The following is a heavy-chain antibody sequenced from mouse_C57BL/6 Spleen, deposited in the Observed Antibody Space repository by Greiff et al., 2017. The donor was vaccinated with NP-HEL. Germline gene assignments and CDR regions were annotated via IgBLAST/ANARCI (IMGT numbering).Heavy chain of an antibody. CDR3: ARGGNYYGSHYFDY. V-gene: IGHV1-47*01. J-gene: IGHJ2*01. Sequence: VKLVESGAELVKPGASVKMSCKASGYTFTTYPIEWMKQNHGKSLEWIGNFHPYNDDTKYNEKFKGKATLTVEKSSSTVYLELSRLTSDDSAVYYCARGGNYYGSHYFDYWGQGTTLTVSS. CDR2: FHPYNDDT. D-gene: IGHD1-1*01. CDR1: GYTFTTYP.